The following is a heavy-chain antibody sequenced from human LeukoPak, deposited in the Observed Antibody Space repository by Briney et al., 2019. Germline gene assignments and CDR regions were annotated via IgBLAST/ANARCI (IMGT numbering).Heavy chain of an antibody. CDR1: GFTYSSHW. V-gene: IGHV3-7*01. CDR2: IKEDGSQK. CDR3: ARDGGWGWDY. J-gene: IGHJ4*02. Sequence: PGGSLRLSCAASGFTYSSHWMSWVRQAPGKGLELVGNIKEDGSQKYYAGSVKGRFTISRDNAKNSLYLQMNSLRVEDTAVYYCARDGGWGWDYWGQGTLVTVSS. D-gene: IGHD6-19*01.